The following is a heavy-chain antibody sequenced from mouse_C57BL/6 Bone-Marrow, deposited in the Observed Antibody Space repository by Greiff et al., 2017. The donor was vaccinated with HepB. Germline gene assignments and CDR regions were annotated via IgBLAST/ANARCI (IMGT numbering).Heavy chain of an antibody. J-gene: IGHJ4*01. CDR1: GYTFTEYT. Sequence: VMLVESGAELVKPGASVKLSCKASGYTFTEYTIHWVKQRSGQGLEWIGWFYPGSGSIKYNEKFKDKATLTADKSSSTVYMELSRLTSEDSAVYFCARHEDYYGRNYAMDYWGQGTSVTVSS. CDR3: ARHEDYYGRNYAMDY. D-gene: IGHD1-1*01. V-gene: IGHV1-62-2*01. CDR2: FYPGSGSI.